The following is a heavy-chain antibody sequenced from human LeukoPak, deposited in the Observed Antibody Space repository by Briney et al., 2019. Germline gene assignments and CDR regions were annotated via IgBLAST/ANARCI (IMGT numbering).Heavy chain of an antibody. J-gene: IGHJ4*02. V-gene: IGHV4-39*01. Sequence: KASETLSLTCTVSGGSISSSSYYWGWIRQPPGKGLEWIGSIYYSGSTYYNPSLKSRVTISVDTSKNQFSLKLSSVTAADTAVYYCASWNGDSSTSCYRVFCDWGQGTLVTVSS. D-gene: IGHD2-2*01. CDR1: GGSISSSSYY. CDR2: IYYSGST. CDR3: ASWNGDSSTSCYRVFCD.